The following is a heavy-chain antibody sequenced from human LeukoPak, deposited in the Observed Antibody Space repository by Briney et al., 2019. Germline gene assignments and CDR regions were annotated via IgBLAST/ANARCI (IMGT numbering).Heavy chain of an antibody. D-gene: IGHD3-3*01. CDR1: GFTFSSYS. CDR3: ARHDFWCGYNYYDMDV. CDR2: ISSSSSYI. J-gene: IGHJ6*03. Sequence: GGSLRLSCAASGFTFSSYSMNWVRQAPGKGLEWVSSISSSSSYIYYADPVTGRFTISRDNAKNSLYLQRNSLRAEDTAVYYCARHDFWCGYNYYDMDVWGKGTTVTVSS. V-gene: IGHV3-21*01.